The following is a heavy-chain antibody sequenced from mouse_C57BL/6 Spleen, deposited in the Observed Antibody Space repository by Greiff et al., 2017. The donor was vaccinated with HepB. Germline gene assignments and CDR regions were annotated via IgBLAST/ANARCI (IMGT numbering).Heavy chain of an antibody. CDR1: GYAFSSYW. CDR2: IYPGDGDT. Sequence: VQLQESGAELVKPGASVKISCKASGYAFSSYWMNWVKQRPGKGLEWIGQIYPGDGDTNYNGKFKGKATLTADKSSSTAYMQLSSLTSEDSAVYFCARRGYDYDFAYWGQGTLVTVSA. CDR3: ARRGYDYDFAY. J-gene: IGHJ3*01. D-gene: IGHD2-4*01. V-gene: IGHV1-80*01.